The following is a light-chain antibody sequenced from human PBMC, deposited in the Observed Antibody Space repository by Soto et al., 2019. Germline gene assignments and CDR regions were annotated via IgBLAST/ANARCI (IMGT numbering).Light chain of an antibody. V-gene: IGKV2-28*01. CDR1: QSHLHSDGYNY. Sequence: DIVMTQSALCLPVTPGEPASISCRSSQSHLHSDGYNYLDWYLQKPGQSPQLLIYLGSNRASVVPDRFSGTGSRTDFTVKISRVEAEDVGVYYCMQSLQTRTFGQGTTVEIK. J-gene: IGKJ1*01. CDR2: LGS. CDR3: MQSLQTRT.